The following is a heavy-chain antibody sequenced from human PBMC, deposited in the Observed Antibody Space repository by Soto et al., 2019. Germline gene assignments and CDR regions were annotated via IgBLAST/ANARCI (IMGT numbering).Heavy chain of an antibody. CDR3: VRGHYDSSGHIDY. CDR1: GFTFSSYS. V-gene: IGHV3-21*01. Sequence: PVGSLRLSCAASGFTFSSYSMSWVRQAPGKGLEWVSSISTSSSYIYYADSVKGRFTISRDNAKNSLYLQMNSLRAEDTAVYYCVRGHYDSSGHIDYCGQGTLVTVSS. CDR2: ISTSSSYI. J-gene: IGHJ4*02. D-gene: IGHD3-22*01.